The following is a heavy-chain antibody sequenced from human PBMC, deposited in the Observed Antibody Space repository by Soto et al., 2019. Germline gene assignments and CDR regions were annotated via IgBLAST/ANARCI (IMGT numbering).Heavy chain of an antibody. Sequence: GGSLRLSCAASGFTFSNYAMNWGRQAPGKGLEWVSSIGTGGDTNYTDSVKGRFTISRDNSRNTLYLQMNSLRAEDTALYYCAKNYYFDNWGQGTLVTVSS. CDR3: AKNYYFDN. CDR1: GFTFSNYA. CDR2: IGTGGDT. V-gene: IGHV3-23*01. J-gene: IGHJ4*02.